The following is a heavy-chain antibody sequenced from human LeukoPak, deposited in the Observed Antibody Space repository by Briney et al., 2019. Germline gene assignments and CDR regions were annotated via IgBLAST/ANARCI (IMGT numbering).Heavy chain of an antibody. CDR3: ARVRCTGGVCYTPGNDF. J-gene: IGHJ4*02. D-gene: IGHD2-8*02. CDR1: GYTFTSYG. CDR2: ISANNGNT. V-gene: IGHV1-18*01. Sequence: ASVKVSCKASGYTFTSYGISWVRQAPGQGLEWMGWISANNGNTNYARNLQGRVTMTTATSTSKAYMELRSLRPDDTAVYYCARVRCTGGVCYTPGNDFWGQGTLVTVSS.